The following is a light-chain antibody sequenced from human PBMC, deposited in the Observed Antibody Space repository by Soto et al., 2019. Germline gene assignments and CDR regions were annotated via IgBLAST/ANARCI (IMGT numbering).Light chain of an antibody. CDR3: SSYTSSSALV. Sequence: QSALTQPASVSGSPGQSITISCTGTDSDVGGYNYVSWYQQHPGKAPKLMIYDVTNRPSGVSNRFSGSKSGNTASLTISGLQTEDEADYYCSSYTSSSALVFGTGTKLTVL. J-gene: IGLJ1*01. CDR2: DVT. V-gene: IGLV2-14*01. CDR1: DSDVGGYNY.